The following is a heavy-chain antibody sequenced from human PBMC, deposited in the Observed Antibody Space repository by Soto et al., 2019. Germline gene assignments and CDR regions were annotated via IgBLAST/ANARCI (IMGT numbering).Heavy chain of an antibody. CDR1: GGSISSYY. D-gene: IGHD7-27*01. J-gene: IGHJ4*02. Sequence: SLTCTVSGGSISSYYWSWIRQPPGKGLEWIGYIYYGGSTNYNPSLKSRVTISVDTPKNQFSLKLSSVTAADTAVYYCAKNWNWGSLVHWGQGTLVTVSS. CDR3: AKNWNWGSLVH. V-gene: IGHV4-59*08. CDR2: IYYGGST.